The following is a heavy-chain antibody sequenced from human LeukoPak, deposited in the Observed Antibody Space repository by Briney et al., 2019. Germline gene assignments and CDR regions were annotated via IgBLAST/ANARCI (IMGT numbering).Heavy chain of an antibody. J-gene: IGHJ3*02. CDR1: GFTFGDYA. CDR3: ARSKGRGTVTSDAFDI. D-gene: IGHD4-17*01. CDR2: IRSKAYGGTT. Sequence: GGSLRLSCTASGFTFGDYAMSWFRQAPGKGLEWVGFIRSKAYGGTTEYAASVKGRFTISRDDAKNSLSLQMTSLRDDDTAVYFCARSKGRGTVTSDAFDIWGQGTTVTVSS. V-gene: IGHV3-49*03.